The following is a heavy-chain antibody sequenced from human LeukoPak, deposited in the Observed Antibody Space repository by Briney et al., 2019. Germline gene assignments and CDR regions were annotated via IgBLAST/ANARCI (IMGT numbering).Heavy chain of an antibody. J-gene: IGHJ4*02. Sequence: PGGSLRLSCAASGFTFSNYGMPWVRQAPGKGLEWVAIISFDGSNKDYADSVKGRFTISRDNSKNTLYLQMNSLRAEDTAVYYCAKDGGYWYYDSSGYYGDYWGQGTLVTVSS. D-gene: IGHD3-22*01. CDR1: GFTFSNYG. V-gene: IGHV3-30*18. CDR2: ISFDGSNK. CDR3: AKDGGYWYYDSSGYYGDY.